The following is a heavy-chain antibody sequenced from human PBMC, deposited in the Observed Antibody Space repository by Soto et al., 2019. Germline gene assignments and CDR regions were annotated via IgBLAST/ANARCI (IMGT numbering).Heavy chain of an antibody. J-gene: IGHJ4*02. D-gene: IGHD6-6*01. Sequence: GGSLRLSCAVSGFTFSSYTMSWVRQAPGKGLEWVSSISANGGSTYYADSVKGRFTISRDNSMNTLYLQMNSLRAEDTAVYYCAKRSDGSSGPFAYWGQGTLVTVSS. CDR2: ISANGGST. V-gene: IGHV3-23*01. CDR1: GFTFSSYT. CDR3: AKRSDGSSGPFAY.